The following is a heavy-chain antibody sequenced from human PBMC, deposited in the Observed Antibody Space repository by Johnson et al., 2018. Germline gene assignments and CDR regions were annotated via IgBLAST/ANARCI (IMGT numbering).Heavy chain of an antibody. CDR3: ARRRDCSNGVCYGMDV. V-gene: IGHV3-21*01. CDR2: IGTQSIYI. CDR1: GFPLSTYT. D-gene: IGHD2-8*01. Sequence: EVQLVESGGGLVKPGGSLRPSCAASGFPLSTYTMKWVRQAPGKRLESIASIGTQSIYIFYADPVRGRFTISREHARDSLYLEMNGLRAEETAMYYCARRRDCSNGVCYGMDVWGQGTTVTVSS. J-gene: IGHJ6*02.